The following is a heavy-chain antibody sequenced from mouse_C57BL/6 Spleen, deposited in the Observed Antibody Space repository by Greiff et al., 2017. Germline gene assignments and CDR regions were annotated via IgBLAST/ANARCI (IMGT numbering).Heavy chain of an antibody. J-gene: IGHJ2*01. CDR1: GYAFSSSW. V-gene: IGHV1-82*01. CDR3: ARSTGYFDY. D-gene: IGHD1-1*01. CDR2: IYPGDGDT. Sequence: LVESGPELVKPGASVKISCKASGYAFSSSWMNWVKQRPGKGLEWIGRIYPGDGDTNYNGKFKGKATLTADKSSSAAYMQLSSLTAEDAAVYCWARSTGYFDYWGQGTTLTVSS.